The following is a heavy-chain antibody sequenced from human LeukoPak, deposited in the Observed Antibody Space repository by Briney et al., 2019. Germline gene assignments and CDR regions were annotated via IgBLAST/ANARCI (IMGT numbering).Heavy chain of an antibody. V-gene: IGHV3-23*01. CDR3: AKGQQWLNRFDP. CDR2: ISGSGGST. D-gene: IGHD6-19*01. CDR1: GFTFSSYT. Sequence: GGSLRLSCAASGFTFSSYTMSWVRQAPGKGLEWVSAISGSGGSTYYADSVKGWFTISRDNSKNTLYLQMNSLRAEDTAVYYCAKGQQWLNRFDPWGQGTLVTVSS. J-gene: IGHJ5*02.